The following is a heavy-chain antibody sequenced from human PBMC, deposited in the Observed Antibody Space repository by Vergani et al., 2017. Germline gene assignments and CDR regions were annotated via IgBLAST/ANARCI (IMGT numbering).Heavy chain of an antibody. V-gene: IGHV3-30*18. CDR3: AKDGSYESSGYPGY. Sequence: QVQLVESGGGVVQPGRSLRLSCAASGFTFSSYGMHWVRQAPGKGLEWVAVISYDGSNKYYADSVKGRFTISRDNSKNTLYLQMNSLRAEDTAVYYCAKDGSYESSGYPGYWGQGTLVTVSS. CDR1: GFTFSSYG. CDR2: ISYDGSNK. D-gene: IGHD3-22*01. J-gene: IGHJ4*02.